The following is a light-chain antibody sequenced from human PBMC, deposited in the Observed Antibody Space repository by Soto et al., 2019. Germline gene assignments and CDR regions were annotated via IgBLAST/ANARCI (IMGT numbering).Light chain of an antibody. Sequence: DIQMTQSPSTLSASVGDRVTITCRARQSITRWLAWYQQKPGKAPKLLIYDASTLETGVPSRFSGSGSGTEFTLTSSSLQPDDFATYYCQQYKSYWTFGQGTKVDIK. CDR2: DAS. CDR3: QQYKSYWT. J-gene: IGKJ1*01. CDR1: QSITRW. V-gene: IGKV1-5*01.